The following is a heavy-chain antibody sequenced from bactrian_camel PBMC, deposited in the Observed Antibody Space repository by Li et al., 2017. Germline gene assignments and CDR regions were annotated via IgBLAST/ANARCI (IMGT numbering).Heavy chain of an antibody. CDR3: VRWGDFAA. D-gene: IGHD3*01. J-gene: IGHJ6*01. V-gene: IGHV3S40*01. CDR2: INSAGGTT. CDR1: GFTFSNYG. Sequence: VQLVESGGDSVEAGGSRRLSCAASGFTFSNYGAYRVRQAPGKGLEWVSSINSAGGTTYYAASVKGRFTISRDNAMNTSYLQMNSLKPEDTAVYYCVRWGDFAAWGQGTQVTVS.